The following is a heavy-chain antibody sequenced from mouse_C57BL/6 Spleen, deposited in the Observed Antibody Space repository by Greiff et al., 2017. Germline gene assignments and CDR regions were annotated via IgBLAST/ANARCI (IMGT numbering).Heavy chain of an antibody. CDR2: ISSGSSTI. V-gene: IGHV5-17*01. CDR3: ARGKLLEFDY. J-gene: IGHJ2*01. Sequence: EVKLVESGGGLVKPGGSLKLSCAASGFTFSDYGMHWVRQAPEKGLEWVAYISSGSSTIYYADTVKGRFTISRDNAKNTLFLQMTRLRSEDTAMYYCARGKLLEFDYWGQGTTLTVSS. CDR1: GFTFSDYG.